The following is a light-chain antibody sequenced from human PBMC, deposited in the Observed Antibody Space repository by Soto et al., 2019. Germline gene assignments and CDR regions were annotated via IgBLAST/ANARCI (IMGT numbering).Light chain of an antibody. Sequence: QSALTPPRSVSGSPGQSVSISCTGTSSDVGGYNYVSWYQQHPGKAPKLMIYDVNKRPSGVPDRFSGSKSGNTASLTISGLQAEDEADYYCCSYAGSYTSLFGGGTKVTVL. CDR2: DVN. CDR1: SSDVGGYNY. CDR3: CSYAGSYTSL. V-gene: IGLV2-11*01. J-gene: IGLJ2*01.